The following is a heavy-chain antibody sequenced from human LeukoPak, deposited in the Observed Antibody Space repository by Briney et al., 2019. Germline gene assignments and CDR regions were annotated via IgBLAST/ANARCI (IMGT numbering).Heavy chain of an antibody. V-gene: IGHV1-2*02. J-gene: IGHJ4*02. Sequence: ASVKVSCKASGYTFTGYSMHWVRQAPGQGLEWMGWINPNSGATNYAQKFQGRVTMTRDTSISTAYMELSRLRSDDTAVYYCATGGYFDWLPDYWGQGTLVTVSS. CDR3: ATGGYFDWLPDY. CDR1: GYTFTGYS. CDR2: INPNSGAT. D-gene: IGHD3-9*01.